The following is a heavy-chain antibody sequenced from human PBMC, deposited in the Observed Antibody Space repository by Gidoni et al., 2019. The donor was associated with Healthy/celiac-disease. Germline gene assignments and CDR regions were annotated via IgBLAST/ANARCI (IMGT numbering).Heavy chain of an antibody. CDR1: GFTFISYE. V-gene: IGHV3-48*03. J-gene: IGHJ6*02. CDR2: ISSSGSTI. D-gene: IGHD2-2*01. CDR3: ARVLVPAAKYYYYYGMDV. Sequence: EVQLVESGGGLVHPGGSLRLSCAASGFTFISYEMNWVRQAPGKGLEWVSYISSSGSTIYYADSVKGRFTISRDNAKNSLYLQMNSLRAEDTAVYYCARVLVPAAKYYYYYGMDVWGQGTTVTVSS.